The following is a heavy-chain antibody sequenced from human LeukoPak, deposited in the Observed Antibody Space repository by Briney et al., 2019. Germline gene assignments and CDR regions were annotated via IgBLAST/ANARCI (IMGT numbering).Heavy chain of an antibody. D-gene: IGHD6-13*01. J-gene: IGHJ4*02. CDR1: GGSFSGYY. Sequence: SETLSLTCAVYGGSFSGYYWSWIRQPPGKGLEWIGEINHSGSTNYNPSLKSRVTISVDTSKNQFSLKLSSVTAADTAVYYCARGYSSSWYAYWGQGTLVTVSS. CDR2: INHSGST. CDR3: ARGYSSSWYAY. V-gene: IGHV4-34*01.